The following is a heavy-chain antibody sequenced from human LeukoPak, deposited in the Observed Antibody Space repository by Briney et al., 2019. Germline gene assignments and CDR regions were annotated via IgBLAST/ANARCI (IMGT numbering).Heavy chain of an antibody. CDR3: ASPPPHSSGWYRFDY. J-gene: IGHJ4*02. CDR1: GGSISSYY. D-gene: IGHD6-19*01. Sequence: SETLSLTCTVSGGSISSYYWSWIRQPPGKGLEWIGYIYYSGSTNYNPSLKSRVTISVDTSKNQFSLKLSSVTAADTAVYYCASPPPHSSGWYRFDYWGQGTLVTVSS. V-gene: IGHV4-59*08. CDR2: IYYSGST.